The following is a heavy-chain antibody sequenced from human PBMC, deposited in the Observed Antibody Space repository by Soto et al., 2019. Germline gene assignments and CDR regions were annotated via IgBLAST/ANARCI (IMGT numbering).Heavy chain of an antibody. J-gene: IGHJ6*02. CDR3: AKTFWSGYYTDYYYGMDV. CDR1: GFTFSSYA. D-gene: IGHD3-3*01. CDR2: ISGSGGST. Sequence: PGGSLRLSCAASGFTFSSYAMSWVRQAPGKGLEWVSVISGSGGSTYYADSVKGRFTISRDNSKNTLYLQMNSLRAEDTAVYYYAKTFWSGYYTDYYYGMDVWGQGTTVTVSS. V-gene: IGHV3-23*01.